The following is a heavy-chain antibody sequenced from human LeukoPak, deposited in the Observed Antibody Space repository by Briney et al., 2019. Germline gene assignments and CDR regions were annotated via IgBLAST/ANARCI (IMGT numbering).Heavy chain of an antibody. CDR2: IYSGGSA. Sequence: PGGSLRLSCAASGFIVSNNYINWVRQAPGKGLEWVSVIYSGGSAYYADSVKGRFTISRDNSKNTLYLQMNSLRAEDTAVYYCAPPPIAATGNWGQGTLVTVSS. V-gene: IGHV3-66*01. J-gene: IGHJ4*02. CDR1: GFIVSNNY. D-gene: IGHD6-13*01. CDR3: APPPIAATGN.